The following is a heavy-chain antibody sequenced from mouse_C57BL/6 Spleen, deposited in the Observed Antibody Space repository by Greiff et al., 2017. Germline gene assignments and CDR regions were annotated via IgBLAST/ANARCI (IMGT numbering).Heavy chain of an antibody. CDR2: IYPSDSET. J-gene: IGHJ4*01. Sequence: VQLQQPGAELVRPGSSVKLSCKASGYTFTSYWMDWVKQRPGQGLEWIGNIYPSDSETHYNQKFKDKATLTVDKSSSTAYMQLSSLTSEDAAVYYCARDYYGSSYGAMEYWGQGTSVTVSS. D-gene: IGHD1-1*01. CDR1: GYTFTSYW. V-gene: IGHV1-61*01. CDR3: ARDYYGSSYGAMEY.